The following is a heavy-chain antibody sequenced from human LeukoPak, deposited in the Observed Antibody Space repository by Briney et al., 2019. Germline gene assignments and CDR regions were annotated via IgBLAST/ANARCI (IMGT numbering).Heavy chain of an antibody. J-gene: IGHJ3*02. Sequence: GGSLRLSCAATGFSFSGYWMQWVRQAPGKGLVWISRTTSDGSGTNHADSVKGRFTISGDNAKNPLYLQMNSLRVEDTAVYYCAREGRTAAAGMEAFDIWGQGIMVTVSS. CDR1: GFSFSGYW. D-gene: IGHD6-13*01. CDR3: AREGRTAAAGMEAFDI. V-gene: IGHV3-74*01. CDR2: TTSDGSGT.